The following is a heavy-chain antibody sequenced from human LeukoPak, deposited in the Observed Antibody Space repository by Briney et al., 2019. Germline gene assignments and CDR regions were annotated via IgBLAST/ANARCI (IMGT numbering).Heavy chain of an antibody. CDR3: ARGRGVVVVAATD. J-gene: IGHJ4*02. CDR2: MNPNSGNT. V-gene: IGHV1-8*01. CDR1: GYTFTXYD. Sequence: KVSCKASGYTFTXYDINWVRQATGQGLEWMGWMNPNSGNTGYAQKFQGRVTMTRNTSISTAYMELSSLRSEDTAVYYCARGRGVVVVAATDWGQGTLVTVSS. D-gene: IGHD2-15*01.